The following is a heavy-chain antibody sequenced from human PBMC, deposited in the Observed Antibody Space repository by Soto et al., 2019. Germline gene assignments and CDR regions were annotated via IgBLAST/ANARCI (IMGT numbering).Heavy chain of an antibody. J-gene: IGHJ6*02. CDR3: AHSRCGGDCLQSYSSHYYYGMDV. Sequence: QITLKESGPTLVKPTQTLTLTCTFSGFSLSTGGVGVGWIRQPPGEALEWRALIYWDDDKRYSPSLKSRLPIPKDTSKNQVVLSMTNMDPVDTATYYCAHSRCGGDCLQSYSSHYYYGMDVWGQGTTVTVPS. CDR2: IYWDDDK. V-gene: IGHV2-5*02. D-gene: IGHD2-21*02. CDR1: GFSLSTGGVG.